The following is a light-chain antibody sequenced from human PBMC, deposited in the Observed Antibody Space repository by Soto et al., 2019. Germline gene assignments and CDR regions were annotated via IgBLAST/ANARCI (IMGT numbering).Light chain of an antibody. J-gene: IGKJ2*01. Sequence: DVVMTQSPLSLPVTLGQPASISCRSSQSLAYSDGNTYLNWYQQRPGQSPRRLIYKVSNRDSGVPDRFSGCGSGTDFTLKISRVEAEDVGVYYCMQGTHWPPYTFGQGTKVEIK. CDR1: QSLAYSDGNTY. CDR2: KVS. CDR3: MQGTHWPPYT. V-gene: IGKV2-30*01.